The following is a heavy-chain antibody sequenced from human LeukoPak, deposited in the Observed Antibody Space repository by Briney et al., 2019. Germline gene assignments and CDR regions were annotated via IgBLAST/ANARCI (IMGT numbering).Heavy chain of an antibody. CDR3: ARAVTSTEDY. CDR1: GFTFTTYW. J-gene: IGHJ4*02. V-gene: IGHV3-7*03. CDR2: INQDGSEK. Sequence: GGSLRPSCAASGFTFTTYWMTWVRQAPGKGLEWVASINQDGSEKYYVDSVKGRFTISRDNAQKSLYLEMKSLSAKDTAVYYCARAVTSTEDYWGQGTLVTVSS.